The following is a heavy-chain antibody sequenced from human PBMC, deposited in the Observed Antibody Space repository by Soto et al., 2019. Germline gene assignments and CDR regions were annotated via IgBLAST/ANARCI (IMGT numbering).Heavy chain of an antibody. J-gene: IGHJ6*02. CDR2: ISYDGSNK. V-gene: IGHV3-30*04. CDR3: AKDLNRDSSSSPPYYYYYYGMDV. D-gene: IGHD6-6*01. Sequence: QVQLVESGGGVVQPGRSLRLSCAASGFTFSSYAMHWVRQAPGKGLEWVAVISYDGSNKYYADSVKGRFTISRDNSKNTLYLQMNSLRAEDTAVYYCAKDLNRDSSSSPPYYYYYYGMDVWGQGTTVTVSS. CDR1: GFTFSSYA.